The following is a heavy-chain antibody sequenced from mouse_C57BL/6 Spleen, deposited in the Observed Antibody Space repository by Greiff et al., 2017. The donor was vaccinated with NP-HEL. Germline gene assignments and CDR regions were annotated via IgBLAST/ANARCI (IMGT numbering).Heavy chain of an antibody. D-gene: IGHD2-12*01. V-gene: IGHV2-2*01. CDR3: ARKNYSLGYFDV. Sequence: QVQLQQSGPGLVQPSQSLSITCTVSGFSLTSYGVHWVRQSPGKGLEWLGVIWSGGSTDYTAAFISRLSISKDNSKSQVFFKMNSLQADDTAIYYCARKNYSLGYFDVWGTGTTVTVSS. J-gene: IGHJ1*03. CDR1: GFSLTSYG. CDR2: IWSGGST.